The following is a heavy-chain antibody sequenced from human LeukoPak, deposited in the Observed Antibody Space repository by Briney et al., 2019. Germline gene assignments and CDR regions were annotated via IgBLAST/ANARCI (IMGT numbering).Heavy chain of an antibody. Sequence: KSGGSLRLSCAASGFTFSSYSMNWVRQAPGKGLEWVSSISSSSSYIYYADSVKGRFTISRDNAKNSLYLQMNSLRAEDTAVYYCATDSDEYSSLHWGQGTLVTVSS. CDR2: ISSSSSYI. CDR1: GFTFSSYS. J-gene: IGHJ4*02. D-gene: IGHD6-6*01. V-gene: IGHV3-21*01. CDR3: ATDSDEYSSLH.